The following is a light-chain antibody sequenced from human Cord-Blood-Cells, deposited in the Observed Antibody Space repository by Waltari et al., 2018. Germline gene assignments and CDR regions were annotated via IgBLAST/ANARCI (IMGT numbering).Light chain of an antibody. Sequence: DIQMTQSPSSPSASVGPRVTITRRASQSISSYLNWYQQKPGKAPKLLIYAASSLQSGVPSRFSGSGSGTDFTLTISSLQPEDFATYYCQQSYSTPTFGQGTKVEIK. CDR2: AAS. V-gene: IGKV1-39*01. CDR1: QSISSY. CDR3: QQSYSTPT. J-gene: IGKJ1*01.